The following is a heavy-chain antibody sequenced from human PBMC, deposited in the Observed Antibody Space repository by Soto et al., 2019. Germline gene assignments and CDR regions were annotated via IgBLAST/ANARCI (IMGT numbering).Heavy chain of an antibody. D-gene: IGHD3-10*01. J-gene: IGHJ3*01. V-gene: IGHV3-11*01. CDR3: ARDALFSRPAKLTAFAL. CDR1: GFTFSAYY. CDR2: ISNSDGTT. Sequence: PGGSLRLSCAASGFTFSAYYMSWIRQAPGKGLEWVSYISNSDGTTYYADSVKGRFTISRDNAKNSLYLQMNSLRAEDTAVYYCARDALFSRPAKLTAFALWGQCTMVTISS.